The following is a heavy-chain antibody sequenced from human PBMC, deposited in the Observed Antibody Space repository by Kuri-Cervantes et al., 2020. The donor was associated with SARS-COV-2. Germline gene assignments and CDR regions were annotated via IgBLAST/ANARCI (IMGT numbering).Heavy chain of an antibody. CDR2: INHSGST. CDR3: ARAGREGITIFGVVTHFDY. Sequence: SETLSLTCAVYGGSFSGYYWSWIRQPPGKGLEWIGEINHSGSTNYNPSLKSRVTISVDTSKNQFSLKLSSATAADTAVYYCARAGREGITIFGVVTHFDYWGQGTLVTVSS. J-gene: IGHJ4*02. CDR1: GGSFSGYY. V-gene: IGHV4-34*01. D-gene: IGHD3-3*01.